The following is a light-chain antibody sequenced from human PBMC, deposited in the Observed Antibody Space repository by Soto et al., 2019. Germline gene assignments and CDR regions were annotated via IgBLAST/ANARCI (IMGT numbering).Light chain of an antibody. CDR3: QHYNNLPT. CDR2: GAS. CDR1: QSVNSN. Sequence: EIVMTQSPATLSVSPGERATLSCRASQSVNSNLAWYQQKPGQAPRLLIYGASTRATGVPAGFSGSGSGTEFRLTVSSLQSEDFAVYFCQHYNNLPTIGQGTKVEIK. J-gene: IGKJ1*01. V-gene: IGKV3-15*01.